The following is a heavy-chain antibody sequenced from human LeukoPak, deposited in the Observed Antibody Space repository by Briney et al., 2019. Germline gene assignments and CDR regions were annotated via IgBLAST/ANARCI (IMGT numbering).Heavy chain of an antibody. CDR2: ISAYSGNT. CDR1: GYTFTGYY. Sequence: ASVKVSCKASGYTFTGYYMHWVRQAPGQGLEWMGWISAYSGNTNYAQKLQGRDTMTTDTSTSTAYMELRSLRSDDTAVYYCARDYSNYAHNFDYWGQGTLVTVSS. J-gene: IGHJ4*02. CDR3: ARDYSNYAHNFDY. V-gene: IGHV1-18*04. D-gene: IGHD4-11*01.